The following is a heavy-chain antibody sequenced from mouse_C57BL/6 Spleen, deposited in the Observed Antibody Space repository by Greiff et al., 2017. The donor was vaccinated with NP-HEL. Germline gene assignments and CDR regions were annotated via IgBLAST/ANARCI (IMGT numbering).Heavy chain of an antibody. J-gene: IGHJ3*01. CDR1: GFNIKDYY. V-gene: IGHV14-2*01. Sequence: EVQLQQSGAELVKPGASVKLSCTASGFNIKDYYMHWVKQRTEQGLEWIGRIDPEDGETKYAPKFQGKATITADTSSNTAYLQLSSLTSEDTAVYYCASYYYGSREFAYWGQGTLVTVSA. CDR3: ASYYYGSREFAY. D-gene: IGHD1-1*01. CDR2: IDPEDGET.